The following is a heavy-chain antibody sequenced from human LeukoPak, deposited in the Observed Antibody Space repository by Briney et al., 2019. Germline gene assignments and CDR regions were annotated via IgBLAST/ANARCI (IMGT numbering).Heavy chain of an antibody. J-gene: IGHJ3*02. CDR2: INSDGSST. Sequence: SGGSLRLSCAASGFTFSSYSMNWVRQAPGKGLVWVSRINSDGSSTSYADSVKGRFTISRDNAKNTLYLQMNSLRAEDTAVYYCARDRDSSGWSDAFDIWGQGTMVTVSS. CDR3: ARDRDSSGWSDAFDI. V-gene: IGHV3-74*01. CDR1: GFTFSSYS. D-gene: IGHD6-19*01.